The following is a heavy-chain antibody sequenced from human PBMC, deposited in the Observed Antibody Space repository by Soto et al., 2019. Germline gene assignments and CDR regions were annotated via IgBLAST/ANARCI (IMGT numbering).Heavy chain of an antibody. D-gene: IGHD3-3*01. V-gene: IGHV3-23*01. Sequence: SLRVSCAASGFTFSSYAMSWVRQAPGKGLEWVSAISGNGGSTYYADSVKGRFTISRDNSKNTLYLQMNSLRAEDTAVYYCAKDVLRFLEWLPRMDVWGQGTTGTVYS. CDR3: AKDVLRFLEWLPRMDV. CDR1: GFTFSSYA. CDR2: ISGNGGST. J-gene: IGHJ6*02.